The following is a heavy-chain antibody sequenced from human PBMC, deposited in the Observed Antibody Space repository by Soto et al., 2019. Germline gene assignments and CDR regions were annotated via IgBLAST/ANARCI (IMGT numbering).Heavy chain of an antibody. D-gene: IGHD6-19*01. CDR3: AKGVRQWLVTSDFNY. CDR2: VSHDGRNT. V-gene: IGHV3-30*18. CDR1: GFTFSDYA. Sequence: VQLVESGGGVVQPGRSLRLSCAASGFTFSDYAMHWVRQAPGKGLEWVAVVSHDGRNTHYADSVKGRFTISRDSSKDTVSVEMTSMRAADTAVYYCAKGVRQWLVTSDFNYWGQGALVTVSS. J-gene: IGHJ4*02.